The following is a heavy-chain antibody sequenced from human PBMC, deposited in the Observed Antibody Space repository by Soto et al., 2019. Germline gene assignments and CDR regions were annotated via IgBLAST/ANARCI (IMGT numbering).Heavy chain of an antibody. CDR3: ARGVIVVVNYNWFDP. Sequence: PSESLSLTCAVYGGSFSGYYGSWIRQPPGKGLEWIGEINHSGSTNYNPSLKSRVTISVDTSKNQFSLKLSSVTAADTAEYYCARGVIVVVNYNWFDPWGQGTLVTVSS. CDR2: INHSGST. V-gene: IGHV4-34*01. D-gene: IGHD2-15*01. J-gene: IGHJ5*02. CDR1: GGSFSGYY.